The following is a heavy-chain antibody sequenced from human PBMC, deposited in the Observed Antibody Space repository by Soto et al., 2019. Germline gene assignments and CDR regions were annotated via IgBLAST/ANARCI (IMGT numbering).Heavy chain of an antibody. CDR2: INAYNGNT. CDR3: ARDVGYGLIDY. D-gene: IGHD5-18*01. Sequence: ASVKVSCKASGGTFSSYGISWVRQAPGQGLEWMGWINAYNGNTNYAQKLQGRVTMTTDTSTSTAYMELRSLRSDDTAVYYCARDVGYGLIDYWGQGTLVTVAS. CDR1: GGTFSSYG. J-gene: IGHJ4*02. V-gene: IGHV1-18*01.